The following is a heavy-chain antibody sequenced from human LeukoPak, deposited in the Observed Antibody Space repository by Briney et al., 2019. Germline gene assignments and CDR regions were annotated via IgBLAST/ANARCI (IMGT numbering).Heavy chain of an antibody. V-gene: IGHV3-48*01. D-gene: IGHD3-16*01. Sequence: GGSLRLSCAASGFTFSDHYMDWVRQAPGKGLEWVSYISSFSGTINYADSVKGRFTISRDNAKNSLYLQMNSLRAEDTAVYYCARDQGGVGYWGQGTLVTVSS. J-gene: IGHJ4*02. CDR1: GFTFSDHY. CDR2: ISSFSGTI. CDR3: ARDQGGVGY.